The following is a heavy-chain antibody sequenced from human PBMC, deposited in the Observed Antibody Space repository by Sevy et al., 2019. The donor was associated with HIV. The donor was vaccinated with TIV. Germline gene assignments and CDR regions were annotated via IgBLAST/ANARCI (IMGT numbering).Heavy chain of an antibody. D-gene: IGHD2-2*01. Sequence: SETLSLTCSVSDDSINSYYWSWIRQPPGKGLEWIGYIYNNVGSTSYNPSLTSRVTISVDTSKNQFSLKLTSVTAADTTVYYCAGGEVVIGTTATPVLDFWGLGSLVTVSS. CDR1: DDSINSYY. CDR3: AGGEVVIGTTATPVLDF. V-gene: IGHV4-59*08. J-gene: IGHJ4*02. CDR2: IYNNVGST.